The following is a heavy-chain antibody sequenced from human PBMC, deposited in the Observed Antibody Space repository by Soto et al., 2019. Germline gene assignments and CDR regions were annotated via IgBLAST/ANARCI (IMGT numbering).Heavy chain of an antibody. D-gene: IGHD1-26*01. CDR2: INAGNGNT. V-gene: IGHV1-3*01. CDR3: AAVQGGGATFHF. J-gene: IGHJ4*02. CDR1: GYTFTSYA. Sequence: ASVNVSCKASGYTFTSYAMHWVRQAPGQRLEWMGWINAGNGNTKYSQKFQGRVTITRDTSASTAYMELSSLRSEDTAVYYCAAVQGGGATFHFWRPGTLVTVSS.